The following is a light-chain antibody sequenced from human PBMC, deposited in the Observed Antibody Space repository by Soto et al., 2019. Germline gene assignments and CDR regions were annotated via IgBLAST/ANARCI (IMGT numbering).Light chain of an antibody. CDR3: CSYATSGYV. CDR1: SSDVGTYNL. Sequence: QSALTQPASVSGSPGQSITISCTGTSSDVGTYNLVSLYQQHPGKAPKLMIYEGSKRPSGVSNRFSGSKSGNTASLTISGLQAEDEADYYCCSYATSGYVFGTGTKVTVL. V-gene: IGLV2-23*01. J-gene: IGLJ1*01. CDR2: EGS.